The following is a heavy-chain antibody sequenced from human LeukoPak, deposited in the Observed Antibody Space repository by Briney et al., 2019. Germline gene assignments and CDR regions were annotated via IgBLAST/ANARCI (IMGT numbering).Heavy chain of an antibody. CDR1: GFTFDDYA. CDR3: ARAYLAAAGPFDY. D-gene: IGHD6-13*01. Sequence: GGSLRLSCAASGFTFDDYAMHWVRQAPGKGLEWVSGISWNSGSIGYADSVKGRFTISRDNAKNSLYLQMNSLRAEDMALYYCARAYLAAAGPFDYWGQGTLVTVSS. V-gene: IGHV3-9*03. CDR2: ISWNSGSI. J-gene: IGHJ4*02.